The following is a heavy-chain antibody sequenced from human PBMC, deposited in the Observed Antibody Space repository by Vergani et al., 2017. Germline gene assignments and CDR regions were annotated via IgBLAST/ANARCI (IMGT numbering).Heavy chain of an antibody. V-gene: IGHV1-18*04. CDR1: GYTFTSYG. J-gene: IGHJ1*01. Sequence: QVQLVQSGAEVKKPGASVKVSCKASGYTFTSYGISWVRQAPGQGLEWMGWISAYNGNTNYAQKLQGRVTMTTDTSTSTAYMELRSLRSDDTAVYYCARVSSDYYDSRGEFKYFQHWGQGTLVTVSS. D-gene: IGHD3-22*01. CDR3: ARVSSDYYDSRGEFKYFQH. CDR2: ISAYNGNT.